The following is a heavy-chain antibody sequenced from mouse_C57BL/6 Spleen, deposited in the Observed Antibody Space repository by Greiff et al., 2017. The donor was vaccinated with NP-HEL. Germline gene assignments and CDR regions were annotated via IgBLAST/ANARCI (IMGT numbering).Heavy chain of an antibody. Sequence: LQESGPGLVQPSQSLSITCTVSGFSLTSYGVHWVRQSPGKGLEWLGVIWSGGSTDYNAAFISRLSISKDNSKSQVFFKMNSLQADDTAIYYCARNFNYYGSSHWYFDVWGTGTTVTVSS. CDR3: ARNFNYYGSSHWYFDV. CDR2: IWSGGST. J-gene: IGHJ1*03. V-gene: IGHV2-2*01. D-gene: IGHD1-1*01. CDR1: GFSLTSYG.